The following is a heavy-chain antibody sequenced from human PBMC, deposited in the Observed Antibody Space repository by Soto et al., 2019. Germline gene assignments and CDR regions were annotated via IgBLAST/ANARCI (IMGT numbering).Heavy chain of an antibody. CDR1: GGSISSYY. J-gene: IGHJ5*02. Sequence: SETLSLTCTVSGGSISSYYWSWIRQPPGKGLEWIGYIYYSVSTNYNPSLKSRVTISVDTSKNQFSLKLSSVTAADTAVYYCARDLHSSGYHRNWFAPWGQGTIVTVSS. CDR2: IYYSVST. V-gene: IGHV4-59*01. CDR3: ARDLHSSGYHRNWFAP. D-gene: IGHD3-22*01.